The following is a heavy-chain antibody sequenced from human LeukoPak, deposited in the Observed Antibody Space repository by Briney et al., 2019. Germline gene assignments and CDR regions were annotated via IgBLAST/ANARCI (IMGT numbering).Heavy chain of an antibody. D-gene: IGHD3-22*01. J-gene: IGHJ4*02. CDR3: ARDRMQYDSSGYYTLGGVDY. V-gene: IGHV3-66*01. CDR2: IYSGGGT. CDR1: GFTVSRNY. Sequence: GGSLRLSCAASGFTVSRNYMSWVRQAPGKGLEWVSVIYSGGGTYYPDSVKGRFTISRDDSKNTLYLQMNSLRAEDTAVYYCARDRMQYDSSGYYTLGGVDYWGQGTLVTVSS.